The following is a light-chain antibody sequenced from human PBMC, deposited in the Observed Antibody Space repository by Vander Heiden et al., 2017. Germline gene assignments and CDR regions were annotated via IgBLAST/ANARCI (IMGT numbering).Light chain of an antibody. CDR3: MQGTHWPVT. Sequence: DVVMTQSPLSLPVTLGQPASISCRSSQSLVYSDGNTYLNWFQQRPDQSPRRLIYKVSNRDSGVPDRFSGSGSGTDFTLKISRVEAEDVGVYYCMQGTHWPVTFGQGTKVEIK. CDR2: KVS. V-gene: IGKV2-30*01. CDR1: QSLVYSDGNTY. J-gene: IGKJ1*01.